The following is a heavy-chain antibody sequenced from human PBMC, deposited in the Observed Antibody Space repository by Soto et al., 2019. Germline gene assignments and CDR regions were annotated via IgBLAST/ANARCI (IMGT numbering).Heavy chain of an antibody. D-gene: IGHD5-12*01. Sequence: ASVKVSCKASGYTFTSYGISWVRQAPGQGLEWMGWISAYNDNTNYAQKLQGRVTMTTDTSTSTAYMELRSLRSDDTAVYYCARDTLQDSGCDSGPDYWGQGTLVTV. J-gene: IGHJ4*02. CDR1: GYTFTSYG. CDR3: ARDTLQDSGCDSGPDY. CDR2: ISAYNDNT. V-gene: IGHV1-18*01.